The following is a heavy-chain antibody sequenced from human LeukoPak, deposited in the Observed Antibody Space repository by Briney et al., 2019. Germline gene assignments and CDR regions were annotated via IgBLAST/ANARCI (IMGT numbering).Heavy chain of an antibody. Sequence: SETLSLTCTVSGYSISSGYYWGWIRQPPGKGLGWIGSIYHSGSTYYNPSLKSRVAISVDTSKNQFSLKLSSVTAADTAVYYCASRGNSDYWGQGTLVTVSS. J-gene: IGHJ4*02. CDR2: IYHSGST. CDR3: ASRGNSDY. D-gene: IGHD4-23*01. V-gene: IGHV4-38-2*02. CDR1: GYSISSGYY.